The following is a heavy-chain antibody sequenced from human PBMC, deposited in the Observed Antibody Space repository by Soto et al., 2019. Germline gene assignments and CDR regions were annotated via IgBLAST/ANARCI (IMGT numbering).Heavy chain of an antibody. CDR3: AKELAYYGSGAPLYFDY. J-gene: IGHJ4*02. D-gene: IGHD3-10*01. CDR1: GFTFSSYG. CDR2: ISYDGSNK. V-gene: IGHV3-30*18. Sequence: GGSLRLSCAASGFTFSSYGMHWVRQAPGKGLEWVAVISYDGSNKYYADSVKGRFTISRDNSKNTLYLQMNSLRAEDAAVYYCAKELAYYGSGAPLYFDYWGQGTLVTVSS.